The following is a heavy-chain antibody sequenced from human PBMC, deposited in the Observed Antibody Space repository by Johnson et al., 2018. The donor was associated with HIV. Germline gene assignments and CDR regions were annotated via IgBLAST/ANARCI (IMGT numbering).Heavy chain of an antibody. CDR1: GFSFEEYA. V-gene: IGHV3-7*02. J-gene: IGHJ3*02. Sequence: VQLVESGGGLVQPGRSLRLSCAASGFSFEEYAMHWVRQAPGKGLEWVANIKQDGSEKYYVDSVKGRFTISRDNAKNSLYLQVNSLRPEDTAVYYCATERQAALDIWGQGTMVSVSS. CDR2: IKQDGSEK. D-gene: IGHD1-1*01. CDR3: ATERQAALDI.